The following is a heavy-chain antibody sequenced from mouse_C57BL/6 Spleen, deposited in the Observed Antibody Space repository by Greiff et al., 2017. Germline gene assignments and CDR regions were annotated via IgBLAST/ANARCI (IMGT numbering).Heavy chain of an antibody. V-gene: IGHV3-6*01. J-gene: IGHJ2*01. CDR1: GYSITSGYY. CDR2: ISYDGSN. Sequence: EVQVVESGPGLVKPSQSLSLTCSVTGYSITSGYYWNWIRQFPGNKLEWMGYISYDGSNNYKPSLKNRISITRDTSKNQFFLKLNSVTTEDTATYYCAPLLRYYFDYWGQGTTLTVSS. D-gene: IGHD1-1*01. CDR3: APLLRYYFDY.